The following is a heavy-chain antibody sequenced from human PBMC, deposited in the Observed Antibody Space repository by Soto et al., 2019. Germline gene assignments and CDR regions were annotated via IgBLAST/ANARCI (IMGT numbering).Heavy chain of an antibody. D-gene: IGHD3-10*01. CDR2: INSDGSST. Sequence: EVQLVESGGGLVQPGGSLRLSCAASGFTFSSYWMHWVRQAPGKGLVWVSRINSDGSSTSYADSVKGRFTISRDDAKNTLYLQMNSLRAEDTAVYYCARENYYGSGGVFDYWGQGTLVTVSS. CDR1: GFTFSSYW. V-gene: IGHV3-74*01. J-gene: IGHJ4*02. CDR3: ARENYYGSGGVFDY.